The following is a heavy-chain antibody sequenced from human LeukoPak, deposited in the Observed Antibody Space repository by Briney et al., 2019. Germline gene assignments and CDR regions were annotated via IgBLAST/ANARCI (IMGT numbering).Heavy chain of an antibody. CDR2: IYYSGST. V-gene: IGHV4-39*01. Sequence: SETLSLTCTVSGGSISSSSYYWGWIRQPPGKGLEWIGSIYYSGSTYYNPSLKSRVTISVDTSKNQFSLKLSSVTAAGTAVYYCARRVAAALNWFDPWGQGTLVTVSS. CDR3: ARRVAAALNWFDP. CDR1: GGSISSSSYY. D-gene: IGHD6-13*01. J-gene: IGHJ5*02.